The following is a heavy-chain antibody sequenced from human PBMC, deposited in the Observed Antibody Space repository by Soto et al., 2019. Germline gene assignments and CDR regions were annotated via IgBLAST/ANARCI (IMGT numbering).Heavy chain of an antibody. CDR2: ISGSGGST. CDR1: GFTFSSYA. J-gene: IGHJ5*02. D-gene: IGHD2-8*01. CDR3: EKAMLGPHWFDP. V-gene: IGHV3-23*01. Sequence: PGVSLRLSCAASGFTFSSYAMSWARQAPGKGLEWVSAISGSGGSTYYADSVKGRFTISRDNSKNTLYLQMNSLRAEDTAVYYCEKAMLGPHWFDPWGKGTLVTVSS.